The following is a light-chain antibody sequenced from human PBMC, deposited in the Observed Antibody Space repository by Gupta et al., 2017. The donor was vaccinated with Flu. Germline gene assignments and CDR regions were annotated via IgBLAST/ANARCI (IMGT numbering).Light chain of an antibody. CDR1: NIGGNI. J-gene: IGLJ2*01. CDR3: QVWDRRSDHVV. Sequence: YVLTQPPSVSGAPGQTARITCGGKNIGGNIVHWYQQKPGQAPVLVVYNDDDRPSGIPERFSGSNSGNTATLTISRVEAGDEADYYCQVWDRRSDHVVFGGGTKLTVL. V-gene: IGLV3-21*02. CDR2: NDD.